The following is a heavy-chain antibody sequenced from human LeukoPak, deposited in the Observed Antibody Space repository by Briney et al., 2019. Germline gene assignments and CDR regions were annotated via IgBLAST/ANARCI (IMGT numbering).Heavy chain of an antibody. CDR1: GFTFDDYG. V-gene: IGHV3-20*04. D-gene: IGHD3-22*01. J-gene: IGHJ3*02. CDR3: ARTYDSSGLDAFDI. CDR2: INWNGGST. Sequence: PGGSLRLSCAASGFTFDDYGMGWVRQAPGKGLEWVSGINWNGGSTGYADSVKGRFTISRDNAKNSLYLQMNSLRAEDTALYYCARTYDSSGLDAFDIWGQGTMVTVSS.